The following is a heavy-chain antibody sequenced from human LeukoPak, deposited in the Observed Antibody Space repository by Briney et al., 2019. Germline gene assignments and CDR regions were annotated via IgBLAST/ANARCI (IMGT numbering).Heavy chain of an antibody. V-gene: IGHV4-34*01. CDR2: INHSGSA. CDR3: ARDALIANYYYGMDV. Sequence: SETLSLTCAVSGGSFSGYYWTWIRQPPGKGLEWIGEINHSGSANYNPSLKSRVTISLDTSENQFSLKLSSVTAADTAVYYCARDALIANYYYGMDVWGQGTTVTVSS. CDR1: GGSFSGYY. D-gene: IGHD2-21*01. J-gene: IGHJ6*02.